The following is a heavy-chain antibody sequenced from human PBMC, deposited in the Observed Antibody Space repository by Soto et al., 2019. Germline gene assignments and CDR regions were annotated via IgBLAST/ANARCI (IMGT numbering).Heavy chain of an antibody. CDR3: ARQGFGPLHGLVDV. D-gene: IGHD3-10*01. V-gene: IGHV4-59*08. J-gene: IGHJ6*02. CDR2: VHHSWGS. Sequence: QVQLQESGPGLVKPSETLSLSCTVSGGSISSYYWSWFRQSPGKRMEWIGYVHHSWGSSYNPSLPSRVAISLDTSKSQFSLKVTSVTATDPAVYSCARQGFGPLHGLVDVWGQGTTVTVSS. CDR1: GGSISSYY.